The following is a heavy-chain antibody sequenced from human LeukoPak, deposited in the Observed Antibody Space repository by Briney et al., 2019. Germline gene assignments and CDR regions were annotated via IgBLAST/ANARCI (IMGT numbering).Heavy chain of an antibody. J-gene: IGHJ4*02. Sequence: GGSLRLSCAASGFTFSDYYMSWIRQAPGKGLERVSYISSSGSTIYYADSVKGRFTISRDNAKNSLYLQMNSLRAEDTAVYYCARESRAAAGRGGNFDYWGQGTLVTVSS. CDR1: GFTFSDYY. CDR2: ISSSGSTI. D-gene: IGHD6-13*01. V-gene: IGHV3-11*04. CDR3: ARESRAAAGRGGNFDY.